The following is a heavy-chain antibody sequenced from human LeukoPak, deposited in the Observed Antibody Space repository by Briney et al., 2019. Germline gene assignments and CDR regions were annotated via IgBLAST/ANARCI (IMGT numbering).Heavy chain of an antibody. D-gene: IGHD2-15*01. CDR1: GESLNSYY. J-gene: IGHJ4*02. CDR3: ARGAWATRLGS. Sequence: PSETQSLTCAVYGESLNSYYWSWVRQPPGEGLEWIGEIYESGTTEYNPSLKSRVTISMVPSKQQFSLSLSSVTAADTAVYYCARGAWATRLGSWGLGTPVIVSS. CDR2: IYESGTT. V-gene: IGHV4-34*01.